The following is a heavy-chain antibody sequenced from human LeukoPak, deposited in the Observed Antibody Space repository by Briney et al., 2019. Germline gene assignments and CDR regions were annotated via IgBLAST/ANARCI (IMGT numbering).Heavy chain of an antibody. CDR3: ATEAPRSYYFDY. J-gene: IGHJ4*02. Sequence: ASVKVSCKASEDTLTYYHIHWVRQAPGQGVEWMGAVYATGGTTINTQNFQGRVTMTRDTSTGTVYMELSSLRFEDTAMYYCATEAPRSYYFDYWGQGVLDTVSS. V-gene: IGHV1-46*01. CDR1: EDTLTYYH. CDR2: VYATGGTT.